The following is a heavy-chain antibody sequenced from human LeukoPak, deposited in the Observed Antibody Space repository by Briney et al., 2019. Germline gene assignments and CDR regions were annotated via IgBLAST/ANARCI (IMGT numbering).Heavy chain of an antibody. V-gene: IGHV5-51*01. CDR1: GYSFTSYW. J-gene: IGHJ6*03. D-gene: IGHD2-2*01. CDR3: ARLPGYRSSTSCYGDYYYYMDV. Sequence: GESLKISCKGSGYSFTSYWIGWVRQMPGKGLEWMGIIYPGYSDTRYSPSFQGQVTISADKSISTAYLQWSSLKSSDTAMYYCARLPGYRSSTSCYGDYYYYMDVWGKGPTVTVSS. CDR2: IYPGYSDT.